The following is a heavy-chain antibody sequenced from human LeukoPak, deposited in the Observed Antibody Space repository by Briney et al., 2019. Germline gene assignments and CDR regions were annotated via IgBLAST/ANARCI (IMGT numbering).Heavy chain of an antibody. Sequence: QSGGSLRLSCAASGITLSSYAMHWVRQAPGKGLEWVSLISSGGTDEYYADSVKGRFTISRDNSKNTLYLQLNSLRGEDTAVYYCARDAQWLVPEGYYYYMDVWGKGTTVTVSS. CDR2: ISSGGTDE. CDR1: GITLSSYA. D-gene: IGHD6-19*01. CDR3: ARDAQWLVPEGYYYYMDV. V-gene: IGHV3-30*01. J-gene: IGHJ6*03.